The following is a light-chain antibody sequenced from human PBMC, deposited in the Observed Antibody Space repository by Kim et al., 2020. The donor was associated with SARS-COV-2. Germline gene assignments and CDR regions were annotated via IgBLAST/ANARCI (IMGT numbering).Light chain of an antibody. V-gene: IGKV1-17*01. CDR3: LQYNSYPYT. CDR1: QGVRID. CDR2: DAF. Sequence: DSQMTQSPSSLSASVGDRVTITCRASQGVRIDLGWYQQKPGNAPKRLIYDAFNLQSGVPSRFSGSGSGTEFTLTISSLQPEDFATYYCLQYNSYPYTFGQGTKLEI. J-gene: IGKJ2*01.